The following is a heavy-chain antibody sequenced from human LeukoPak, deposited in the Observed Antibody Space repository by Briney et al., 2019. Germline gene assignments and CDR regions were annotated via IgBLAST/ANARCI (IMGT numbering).Heavy chain of an antibody. CDR1: GFTFSNYV. J-gene: IGHJ4*02. CDR2: ISYDGSNK. D-gene: IGHD1-26*01. CDR3: ARIGGYSGSFYGYFDY. Sequence: GGSLRLSCAASGFTFSNYVMHWVRQAPGKGLEWVALISYDGSNKYYADSVKGRFTISRDNSKTTLYLQVNSLRAEDTAVYYCARIGGYSGSFYGYFDYWGQGTLVTVSS. V-gene: IGHV3-30*03.